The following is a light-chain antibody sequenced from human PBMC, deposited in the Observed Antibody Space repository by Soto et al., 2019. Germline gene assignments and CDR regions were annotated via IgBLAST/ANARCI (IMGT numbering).Light chain of an antibody. CDR3: QQYNTYST. J-gene: IGKJ1*01. CDR2: DAS. Sequence: DIQMTQSPSTLSASVGDRVTITCRASQSISSWLAWYQQKPGKAPKLLIYDASSVESGVPSRFSGSGSGTEVTLTISSLQPDDFATDYCQQYNTYSTFGQGTKVEIK. V-gene: IGKV1-5*01. CDR1: QSISSW.